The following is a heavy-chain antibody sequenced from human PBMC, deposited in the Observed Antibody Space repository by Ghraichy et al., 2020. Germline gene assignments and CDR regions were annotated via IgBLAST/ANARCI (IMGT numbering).Heavy chain of an antibody. CDR3: ASSAVTSYYGTALDY. V-gene: IGHV3-74*01. CDR2: IYIDESSA. D-gene: IGHD1-26*01. Sequence: GESLNISCAASGFTFTDYWMHWVRQAPGKGLVWVSRIYIDESSATYADSVKGRFTISRDNAKNTLFLQMNSLRVDDTAIYYCASSAVTSYYGTALDYWGQGTLVTVSS. J-gene: IGHJ4*02. CDR1: GFTFTDYW.